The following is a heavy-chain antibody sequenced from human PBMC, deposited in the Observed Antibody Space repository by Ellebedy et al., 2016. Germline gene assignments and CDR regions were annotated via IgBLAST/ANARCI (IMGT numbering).Heavy chain of an antibody. V-gene: IGHV4-59*08. CDR1: GGSISSYY. D-gene: IGHD6-13*01. Sequence: SETLSLXCTVSGGSISSYYWSWIRQPPGKGLEWIGYIYYSGSTNYNPSLKSRVTISVDTSKNQFSLKLSSVTAADTAVYYCARHRMARGSSWYSDYWGQGTLVTVSS. CDR2: IYYSGST. J-gene: IGHJ4*02. CDR3: ARHRMARGSSWYSDY.